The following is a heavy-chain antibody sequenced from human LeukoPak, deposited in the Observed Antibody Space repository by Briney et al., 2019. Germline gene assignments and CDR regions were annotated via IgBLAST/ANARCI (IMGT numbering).Heavy chain of an antibody. D-gene: IGHD5-12*01. CDR1: GGSFSGYY. CDR3: ARRPINYRAFDY. J-gene: IGHJ4*02. Sequence: SETLSLTCAVYGGSFSGYYWSWIRQPPGKGLEWIGEINHSGSTNYNPSLKSRVTISVDTSNNQFSLKLSSVTAADTAVYYCARRPINYRAFDYWGQGTLVTVSS. V-gene: IGHV4-34*01. CDR2: INHSGST.